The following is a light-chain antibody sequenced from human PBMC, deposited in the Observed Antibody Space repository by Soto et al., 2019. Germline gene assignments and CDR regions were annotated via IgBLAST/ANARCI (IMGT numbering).Light chain of an antibody. CDR3: QQYGTSPT. V-gene: IGKV3-20*01. CDR1: QSVSSY. CDR2: GAS. J-gene: IGKJ1*01. Sequence: EIVLTQSPATLSLSPGERATLSCRASQSVSSYLAWYQQKPGQAPRLLVYGASNRATGIPGRFSGSGSGTDFTLTISRLEPEDFVVYYCQQYGTSPTFGQGTKVDIK.